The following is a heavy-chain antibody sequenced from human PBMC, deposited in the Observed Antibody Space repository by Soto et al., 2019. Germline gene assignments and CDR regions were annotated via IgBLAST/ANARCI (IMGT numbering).Heavy chain of an antibody. J-gene: IGHJ5*02. V-gene: IGHV3-30*18. D-gene: IGHD3-3*01. CDR1: GFTFSTYG. CDR2: ISYDGSNK. CDR3: AKGPAVYDFWSGYYNNWFDP. Sequence: PGGSLRLSCAASGFTFSTYGMHWVRQAPGKGLEWVAVISYDGSNKYYADSVKGRFTISRDNSKNTLYLQMNSLRAEDTAVYYCAKGPAVYDFWSGYYNNWFDPWGQGTLVTVSS.